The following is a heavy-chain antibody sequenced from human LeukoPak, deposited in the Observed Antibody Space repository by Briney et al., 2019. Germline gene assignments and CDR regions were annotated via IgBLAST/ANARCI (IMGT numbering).Heavy chain of an antibody. J-gene: IGHJ3*02. CDR3: ATDRILHAFDI. CDR2: FDPEDGET. V-gene: IGHV1-24*01. CDR1: GYTFTSYA. Sequence: ASVKVSCKASGYTFTSYAMNWVRRAPGQWLEWMGGFDPEDGETIYAQKFQGRVTMTEDTSTDTAYMELSSLRSEDTAVYYCATDRILHAFDIWGQGTMVTVSS.